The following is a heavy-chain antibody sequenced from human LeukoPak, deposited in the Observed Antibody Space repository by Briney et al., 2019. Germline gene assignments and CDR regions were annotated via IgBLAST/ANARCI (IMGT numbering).Heavy chain of an antibody. Sequence: GGSLRLSCAASGFIFSSYWMHWVRQAPGKGLVWVSRINSDGSSTSYADSVKGRFTISRDNAKNTLYLQMNSLRAEDTAVYYCASHRVTIFGVVIPFDPWGQGTLVTVSS. J-gene: IGHJ5*02. D-gene: IGHD3-3*01. V-gene: IGHV3-74*01. CDR3: ASHRVTIFGVVIPFDP. CDR2: INSDGSST. CDR1: GFIFSSYW.